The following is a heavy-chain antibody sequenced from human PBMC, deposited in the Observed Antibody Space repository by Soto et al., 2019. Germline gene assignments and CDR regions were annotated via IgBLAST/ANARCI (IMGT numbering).Heavy chain of an antibody. CDR1: GYTFTSYA. CDR2: INAGNGNT. Sequence: ASVKVSCKASGYTFTSYAMHWVRQAPGQRLEWMGWINAGNGNTKYSQKFQGRVTITRDTSASTAYMELSSLRSEDTAVYYCARIPPATPSNYYFDYWGQGTLVTVS. V-gene: IGHV1-3*01. CDR3: ARIPPATPSNYYFDY. J-gene: IGHJ4*02.